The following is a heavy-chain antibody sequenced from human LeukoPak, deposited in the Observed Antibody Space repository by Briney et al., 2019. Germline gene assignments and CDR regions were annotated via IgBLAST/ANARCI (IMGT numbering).Heavy chain of an antibody. V-gene: IGHV1-18*01. Sequence: ASVKVSCTASGYTFTSYGISWVRQAPGQGLEWMGWISAYNGNTNYAQKLQGRVTMTTDTSTSTAYMELRSLRSDDTAVYYCARGLFEELYNYYFDYWGQGTLVTVSS. CDR1: GYTFTSYG. J-gene: IGHJ4*02. D-gene: IGHD3-10*01. CDR3: ARGLFEELYNYYFDY. CDR2: ISAYNGNT.